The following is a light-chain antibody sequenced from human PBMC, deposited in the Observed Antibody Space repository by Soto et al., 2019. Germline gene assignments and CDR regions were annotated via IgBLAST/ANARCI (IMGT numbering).Light chain of an antibody. V-gene: IGLV2-14*03. Sequence: QSALTQPASVSGSPGQSITISCTGASSDIGGYNHVSWYQQHAGKAPKLIIYNVSHRPSGVSTRFSGSKYDNTASLIIAGLQAEDEADYFCSSYTNTSPHVIFGGGTKLTVL. CDR3: SSYTNTSPHVI. CDR1: SSDIGGYNH. CDR2: NVS. J-gene: IGLJ2*01.